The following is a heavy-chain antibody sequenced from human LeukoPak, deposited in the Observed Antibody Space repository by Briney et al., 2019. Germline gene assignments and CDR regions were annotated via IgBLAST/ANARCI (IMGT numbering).Heavy chain of an antibody. J-gene: IGHJ4*02. CDR3: ARLNRLPEPYSYDH. V-gene: IGHV4-34*01. D-gene: IGHD4-11*01. Sequence: SETLSLTCAVYGRSFSGYYWSWIRQPPGKGLEWIGEINHSGSTNYNPSLKSRVTISVDTSKNQFSLKLSSVTAADTAVYYCARLNRLPEPYSYDHWGQGTLVTVSS. CDR1: GRSFSGYY. CDR2: INHSGST.